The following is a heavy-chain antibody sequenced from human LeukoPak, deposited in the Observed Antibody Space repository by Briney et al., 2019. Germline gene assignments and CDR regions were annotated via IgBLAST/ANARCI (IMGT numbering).Heavy chain of an antibody. CDR3: ARGSGDYDLQVSDY. CDR1: GYTFTSYG. J-gene: IGHJ4*02. Sequence: ASVKVSCKASGYTFTSYGISWVRQAPGQGLEWIGWISVYNSNTNYAQKLQGRVTMTTDTSTSTAYMELRSLRSDDTAVYYCARGSGDYDLQVSDYWGQGTLVTVSS. D-gene: IGHD3-22*01. CDR2: ISVYNSNT. V-gene: IGHV1-18*01.